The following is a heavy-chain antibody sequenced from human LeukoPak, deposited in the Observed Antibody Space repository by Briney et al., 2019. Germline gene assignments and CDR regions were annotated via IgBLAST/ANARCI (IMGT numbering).Heavy chain of an antibody. CDR1: GFTFSSYG. V-gene: IGHV3-30*02. J-gene: IGHJ6*02. D-gene: IGHD3-10*01. CDR3: AKEGSSGSYYNVLYYGMDV. CDR2: IRYDGSNK. Sequence: GGSLRLSCAASGFTFSSYGMHWVRQAPGKGLEWVAFIRYDGSNKYYADSVKGRFTISRDNSKNTLHLQMNSLRAEDTAVYYCAKEGSSGSYYNVLYYGMDVWGQGTTVTVSS.